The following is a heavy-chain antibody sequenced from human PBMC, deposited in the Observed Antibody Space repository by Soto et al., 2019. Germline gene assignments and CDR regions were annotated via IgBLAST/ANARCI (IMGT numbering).Heavy chain of an antibody. CDR3: AKGNYGGNPGSDY. CDR1: GFTFISYA. J-gene: IGHJ4*02. Sequence: GGSLRLSCAASGFTFISYAMSWVRQAPGTGLEWVSSIIGSGGNTYYADSVKGRFTISRDNSKNTLYLQMNGLRVADTAVYYCAKGNYGGNPGSDYWGQGTLVTVSS. CDR2: IIGSGGNT. D-gene: IGHD4-17*01. V-gene: IGHV3-23*01.